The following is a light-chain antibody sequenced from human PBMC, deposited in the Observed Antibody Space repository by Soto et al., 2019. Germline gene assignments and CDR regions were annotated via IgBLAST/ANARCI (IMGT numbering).Light chain of an antibody. V-gene: IGLV1-44*01. CDR3: AAWDDSLNGVV. CDR2: SSH. J-gene: IGLJ2*01. Sequence: QSVMTQPPSVSAAPGQKVTISCSGSSSNIGGNSVSWYQQLPGTAPKLLIHSSHQRPSGVPDRFSGSKSGTSASLAISGLQSEDEADYYCAAWDDSLNGVVFGGGTKLTVL. CDR1: SSNIGGNS.